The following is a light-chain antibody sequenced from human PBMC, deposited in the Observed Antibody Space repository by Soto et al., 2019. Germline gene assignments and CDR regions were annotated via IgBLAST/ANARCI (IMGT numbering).Light chain of an antibody. CDR1: QSLSSY. V-gene: IGKV1-39*01. CDR3: QQSYSTPRT. Sequence: DIQMNQSPSSLSASVGDRVPITCRASQSLSSYLNWYQQKPGKVPKLLIYAASSLQSGVPSRFSGSGSGTDFTLTISSLQPEDFATYYCQQSYSTPRTFGQGTKVEIK. CDR2: AAS. J-gene: IGKJ1*01.